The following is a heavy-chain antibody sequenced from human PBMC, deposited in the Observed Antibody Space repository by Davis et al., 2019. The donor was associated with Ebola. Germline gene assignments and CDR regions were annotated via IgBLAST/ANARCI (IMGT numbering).Heavy chain of an antibody. Sequence: GESLKISCAASGFTFSSYAMSWVRQAPGKGLEWVSAISGSGGSTYYADSVKGRFTISRDNSKNTLYLQMNSLRAEDTAVYYCARAMTTVTTEWFDPWGQGTLVTVSS. D-gene: IGHD4-11*01. CDR1: GFTFSSYA. V-gene: IGHV3-23*01. CDR2: ISGSGGST. CDR3: ARAMTTVTTEWFDP. J-gene: IGHJ5*02.